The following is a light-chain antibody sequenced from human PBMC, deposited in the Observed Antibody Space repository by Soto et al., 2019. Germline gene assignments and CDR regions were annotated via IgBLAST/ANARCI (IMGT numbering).Light chain of an antibody. V-gene: IGKV3-11*01. Sequence: EIVLTQFPATLSLSPGEEATLSCRASQSFGTSLAWYQQRPAQAPRLLIYDTFKVAAGVPARCSGSGSGADFTLHISGLEPEDFAVYYCQQAGSFGGGTKVEIK. J-gene: IGKJ4*01. CDR1: QSFGTS. CDR3: QQAGS. CDR2: DTF.